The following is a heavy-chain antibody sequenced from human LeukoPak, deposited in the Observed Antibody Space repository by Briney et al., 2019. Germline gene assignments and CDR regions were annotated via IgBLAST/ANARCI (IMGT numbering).Heavy chain of an antibody. CDR1: GGSISSYY. Sequence: SETLPLTCTVCGGSISSYYWSWIRQPAGKGLEWIGRIYTSGSTNYNPSLKSRVTMSVDTSKNQFSLKLSSVTAADTAVYYCARDGAAAGTQSYYYMDVWGKGTTVTVSS. J-gene: IGHJ6*03. CDR3: ARDGAAAGTQSYYYMDV. CDR2: IYTSGST. D-gene: IGHD6-13*01. V-gene: IGHV4-4*07.